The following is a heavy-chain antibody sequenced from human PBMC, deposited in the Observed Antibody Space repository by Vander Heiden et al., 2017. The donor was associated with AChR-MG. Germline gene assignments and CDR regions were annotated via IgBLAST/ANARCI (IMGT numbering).Heavy chain of an antibody. Sequence: QVQLVQSGAEVKKPGSSVKVSCKASGGTFSSYAISWVRQTPGRGVGRRGGIIPIVGTANYARKFQGRVTITADESTSTAYMELSSLRSEDTAVYYCAIYYYDSSGYFEGWGQGTLVTVSS. V-gene: IGHV1-69*01. J-gene: IGHJ4*02. CDR2: IIPIVGTA. CDR1: GGTFSSYA. D-gene: IGHD3-22*01. CDR3: AIYYYDSSGYFEG.